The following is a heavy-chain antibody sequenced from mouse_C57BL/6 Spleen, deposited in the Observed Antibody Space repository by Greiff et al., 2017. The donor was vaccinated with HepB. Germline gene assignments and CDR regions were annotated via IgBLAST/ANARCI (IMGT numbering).Heavy chain of an antibody. D-gene: IGHD2-12*01. J-gene: IGHJ3*01. CDR1: GYTFPSYW. CDR2: IYPGSGST. V-gene: IGHV1-55*01. Sequence: VQLQQPGAELVKPGASVKMSCKASGYTFPSYWITWVKQRPGQGLEWIGDIYPGSGSTHYNEKFKSKATLTVATSSSPAYMELTSLTSEDSAVYYCARLYYNYFVGFGYWGEGTLVT. CDR3: ARLYYNYFVGFGY.